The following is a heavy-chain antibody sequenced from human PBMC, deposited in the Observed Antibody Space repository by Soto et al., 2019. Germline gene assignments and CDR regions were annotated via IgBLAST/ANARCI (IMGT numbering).Heavy chain of an antibody. CDR2: IYYSGST. V-gene: IGHV4-59*01. Sequence: PSETLSLTCTVSGGSISSYYWNWIRQPPGKGLEWIGYIYYSGSTNYNPSLKSRVTISVDTSKNQFSLKLSSVAAADTAVYYCAKDRPLDTGNYWGQGTLVTVSS. D-gene: IGHD5-18*01. J-gene: IGHJ4*02. CDR3: AKDRPLDTGNY. CDR1: GGSISSYY.